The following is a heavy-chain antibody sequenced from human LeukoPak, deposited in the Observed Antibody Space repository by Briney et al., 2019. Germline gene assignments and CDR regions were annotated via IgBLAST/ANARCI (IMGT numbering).Heavy chain of an antibody. CDR2: ISSSSSYI. Sequence: KAGGYLRLSCAASGSTFSSYSMNWVRQAPGKGLEWVSSISSSSSYIYYADSVKGRFTISRDNAKNSLYLQMNSLRAEDTAVYYCAREDRGIERGAFDYWGQGTLVTVSS. J-gene: IGHJ4*02. V-gene: IGHV3-21*01. CDR1: GSTFSSYS. D-gene: IGHD1-26*01. CDR3: AREDRGIERGAFDY.